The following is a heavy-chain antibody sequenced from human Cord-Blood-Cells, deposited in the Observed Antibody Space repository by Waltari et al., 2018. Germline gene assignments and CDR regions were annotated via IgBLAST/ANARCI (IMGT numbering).Heavy chain of an antibody. J-gene: IGHJ4*02. CDR2: INHSGRT. Sequence: QVQLQQWGAGLLKPSETLSLTCAVYGGSFSGYYWSWIRQPPGKGLEGIGEINHSGRTNYNPSLKSRVTISVDTSKNQFSLKLSSVTAADTAVYYCARGQDGSYFDYWGQGTLVTVSS. CDR3: ARGQDGSYFDY. CDR1: GGSFSGYY. D-gene: IGHD1-26*01. V-gene: IGHV4-34*01.